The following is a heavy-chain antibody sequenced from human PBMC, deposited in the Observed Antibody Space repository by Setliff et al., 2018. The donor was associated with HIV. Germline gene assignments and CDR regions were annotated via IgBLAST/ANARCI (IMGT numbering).Heavy chain of an antibody. CDR3: AKDPRAAVATICDY. CDR1: GFTFSSYA. D-gene: IGHD5-12*01. CDR2: ISGSGGST. Sequence: GGSLRLSCAASGFTFSSYAMSWVRQAPGKGLEWVSAISGSGGSTYYADSVKGRFTISRDNSKNTLYLQMNSLRAEDTAVYYCAKDPRAAVATICDYWGQGTLVTVPQ. J-gene: IGHJ4*02. V-gene: IGHV3-23*01.